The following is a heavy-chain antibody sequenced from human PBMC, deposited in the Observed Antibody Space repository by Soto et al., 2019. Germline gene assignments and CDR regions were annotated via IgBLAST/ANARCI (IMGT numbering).Heavy chain of an antibody. J-gene: IGHJ4*02. CDR2: ISSDGSSI. CDR3: GRSREGYRYFDH. D-gene: IGHD4-4*01. CDR1: GFTFSSYW. V-gene: IGHV3-74*01. Sequence: EVQLVESGGGFVQPGGSLRLSCAASGFTFSSYWMHWVRQAPGAGPVWVSRISSDGSSIYYADSVKGRFTVSRDNAKNTLYLQVSSLRADDTAVYYCGRSREGYRYFDHWGQGILVTVSS.